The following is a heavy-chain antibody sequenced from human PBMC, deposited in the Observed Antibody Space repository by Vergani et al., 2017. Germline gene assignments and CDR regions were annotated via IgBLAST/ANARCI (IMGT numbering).Heavy chain of an antibody. V-gene: IGHV3-9*01. CDR3: AKAQLGRTGAMDL. CDR1: GFTFDDYA. Sequence: EVQLVESGGGLVQPGRSLRLSCAASGFTFDDYAMHWVRQGPGRGLELVSGISWNSGNIGYADSVKGRFTISRDNAKNSLYLQMNSLGAEDTALYYCAKAQLGRTGAMDLWGQGTMVTVSS. CDR2: ISWNSGNI. D-gene: IGHD1-1*01. J-gene: IGHJ3*01.